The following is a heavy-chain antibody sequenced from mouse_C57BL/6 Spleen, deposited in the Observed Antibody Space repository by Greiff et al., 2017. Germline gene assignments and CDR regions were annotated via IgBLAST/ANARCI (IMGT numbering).Heavy chain of an antibody. Sequence: QVQLQQSGTELVKPGASVKLSCKASGYTFTSYWMHWVKQRPGQGLEWIGNINPSNGGTNYNEKFKSKATLTVDKSSSTAYMQLSSLTSEDSAVYYCARGGLYDYDEDYYAMDYWGQGTSVTVSS. CDR2: INPSNGGT. J-gene: IGHJ4*01. CDR1: GYTFTSYW. CDR3: ARGGLYDYDEDYYAMDY. V-gene: IGHV1-53*01. D-gene: IGHD2-4*01.